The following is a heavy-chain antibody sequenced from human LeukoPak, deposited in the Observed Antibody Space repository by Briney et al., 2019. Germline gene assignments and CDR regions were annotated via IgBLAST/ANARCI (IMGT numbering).Heavy chain of an antibody. D-gene: IGHD2-21*02. Sequence: ASVKVSCKASGYTFITYYMHWVRQAPGQGLEWMGIIIPSGGSTSYAQKFQGRVTMTGDTSTSTVYMELSSLRSEDTAVYYCARSRLLLDYWGKGTLVTVSS. V-gene: IGHV1-46*01. J-gene: IGHJ4*02. CDR3: ARSRLLLDY. CDR2: IIPSGGST. CDR1: GYTFITYY.